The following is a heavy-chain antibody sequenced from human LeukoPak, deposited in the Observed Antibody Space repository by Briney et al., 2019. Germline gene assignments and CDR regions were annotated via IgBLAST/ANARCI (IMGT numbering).Heavy chain of an antibody. CDR2: IYHSVST. CDR3: ARDAELRNWFFDL. CDR1: GCSLSSGGYS. J-gene: IGHJ2*01. Sequence: PSQTLSLTCAVSGCSLSSGGYSWSWIRQPPGKGLEWIGYIYHSVSTYYNPSLESRDTISVDRSKNQVPLKLSSVPAADTAVYYCARDAELRNWFFDLWGRGTLVTV. D-gene: IGHD1-26*01. V-gene: IGHV4-30-2*01.